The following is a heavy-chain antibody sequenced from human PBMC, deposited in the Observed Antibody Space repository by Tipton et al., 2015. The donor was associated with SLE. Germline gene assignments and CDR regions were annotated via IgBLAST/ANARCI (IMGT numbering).Heavy chain of an antibody. J-gene: IGHJ4*02. CDR2: ISYDGSNK. Sequence: QLVQSGGGLVQPGGSLRLSCAASGFTFSSYNIHWVRQAPGKGLEWVALISYDGSNKYYTDSVKGRFTISRDNSKNTLYLQMNSLRAEDTAVCYCARDSIAGAGLVGLLYWGQGTLVTVSS. V-gene: IGHV3-30*04. CDR3: ARDSIAGAGLVGLLY. CDR1: GFTFSSYN. D-gene: IGHD6-13*01.